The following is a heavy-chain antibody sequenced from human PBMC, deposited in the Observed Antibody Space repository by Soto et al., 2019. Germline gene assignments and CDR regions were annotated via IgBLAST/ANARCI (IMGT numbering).Heavy chain of an antibody. CDR3: ARVSIVVVTAIARNPYYFDY. J-gene: IGHJ4*02. CDR2: INPSGGST. Sequence: GASVKVSCKASGYTFTSYYMHWVRQAPGQGLEWMGIINPSGGSTSYAQKFQGRVTMTRDTSTSTVYMELSSLRSEDTAVYYCARVSIVVVTAIARNPYYFDYWGQGTLVTVS. V-gene: IGHV1-46*01. D-gene: IGHD2-21*02. CDR1: GYTFTSYY.